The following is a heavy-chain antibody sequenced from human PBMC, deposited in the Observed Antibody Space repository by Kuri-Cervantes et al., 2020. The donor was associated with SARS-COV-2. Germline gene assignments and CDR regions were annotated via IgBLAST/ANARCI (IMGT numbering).Heavy chain of an antibody. CDR2: IRYDGSNK. CDR1: GFTFSSYG. D-gene: IGHD1-26*01. CDR3: AKDESAWEWYYYYYMDV. Sequence: GGSLRLSCAASGFTFSSYGMHWVRQAPGKGLEWVAFIRYDGSNKYYADSVKGRFTISRDNSKNTLYLQMNSLRAEDMAVYYCAKDESAWEWYYYYYMDVWGKGTTVTVSS. J-gene: IGHJ6*03. V-gene: IGHV3-30*02.